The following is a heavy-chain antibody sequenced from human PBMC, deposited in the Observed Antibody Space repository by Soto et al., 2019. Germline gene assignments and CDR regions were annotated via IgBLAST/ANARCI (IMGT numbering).Heavy chain of an antibody. CDR2: ISSSGSTI. V-gene: IGHV3-48*03. Sequence: PGGSLRLSCAASGFPFSSYEMNWVRQAPGKGLEWVSYISSSGSTIYYADSVKGRFTISRDNAKNSLYLQMNSLRAEDTAVYYCASGPYYGHDVVGMDVWDQGRTV. D-gene: IGHD4-17*01. J-gene: IGHJ6*02. CDR3: ASGPYYGHDVVGMDV. CDR1: GFPFSSYE.